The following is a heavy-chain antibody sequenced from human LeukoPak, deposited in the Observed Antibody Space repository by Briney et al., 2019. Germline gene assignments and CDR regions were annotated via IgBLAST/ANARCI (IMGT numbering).Heavy chain of an antibody. V-gene: IGHV3-74*01. CDR1: GFTFSTYW. J-gene: IGHJ5*02. CDR2: INSDGSST. D-gene: IGHD1-26*01. CDR3: ARSGSFNWFDP. Sequence: PAGSLRLSCAASGFTFSTYWMHWVRQAPGKGLVWVSRINSDGSSTSYADSVKGRFTISRDNAKNTLYLQVNSLRAEDTAVYYCARSGSFNWFDPWGQGTLVTVSS.